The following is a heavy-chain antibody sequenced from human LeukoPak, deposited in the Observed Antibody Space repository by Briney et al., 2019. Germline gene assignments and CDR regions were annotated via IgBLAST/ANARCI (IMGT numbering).Heavy chain of an antibody. CDR1: GGSISSYY. D-gene: IGHD2-15*01. J-gene: IGHJ4*02. V-gene: IGHV4-59*12. CDR3: ARETRGVANIVVVVAATHAFDY. CDR2: IYYSGST. Sequence: SETLSLTCTVSGGSISSYYWSWIRQPPGKGLEWIGYIYYSGSTNYNPSLKSRVTISVDMSKNQFSLQLNSVTPEDTAVYYCARETRGVANIVVVVAATHAFDYWGQGTLVTVSS.